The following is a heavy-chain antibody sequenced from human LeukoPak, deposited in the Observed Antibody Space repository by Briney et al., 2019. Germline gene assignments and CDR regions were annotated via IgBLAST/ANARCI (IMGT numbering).Heavy chain of an antibody. CDR3: AGGEQQPEAFDY. D-gene: IGHD6-13*01. J-gene: IGHJ4*02. CDR1: GFTFSSYA. CDR2: INHSGST. V-gene: IGHV4-34*01. Sequence: PGGSLRLSCAASGFTFSSYAMSWVRQPPGKGLEWIGEINHSGSTNYNPSLKSRVTISVDTSKNQFSLKLSSVTAADTAVYYCAGGEQQPEAFDYWGQGTLVTVSS.